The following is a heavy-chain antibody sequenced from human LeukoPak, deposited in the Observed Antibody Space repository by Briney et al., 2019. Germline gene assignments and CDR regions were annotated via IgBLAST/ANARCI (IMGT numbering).Heavy chain of an antibody. D-gene: IGHD3-22*01. V-gene: IGHV3-30*18. CDR3: TKLCYYDSSGCFDN. Sequence: GGSLRLSCAASGFTFSDHYIDWVRQAPGKGLEWVAIISYDGSDKYYADSMKGRFIISRDNSKNTLYLQMNSLRAEDTAVYYCTKLCYYDSSGCFDNWGQGTLVTVSS. J-gene: IGHJ4*02. CDR1: GFTFSDHY. CDR2: ISYDGSDK.